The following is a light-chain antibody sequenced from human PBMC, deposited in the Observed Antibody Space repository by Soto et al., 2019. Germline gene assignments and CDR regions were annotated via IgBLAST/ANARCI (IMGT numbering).Light chain of an antibody. CDR1: QSVSSNY. Sequence: EIVLTQSPATLSLSPGERAALYCGASQSVSSNYLAWYQQKPGLAPRLLIYDASRRATGIPDRFSGSGSGADFILSISRLGPEDFAVYYCQQYDSSPWTFGQGTKVDIK. CDR3: QQYDSSPWT. CDR2: DAS. V-gene: IGKV3D-20*01. J-gene: IGKJ1*01.